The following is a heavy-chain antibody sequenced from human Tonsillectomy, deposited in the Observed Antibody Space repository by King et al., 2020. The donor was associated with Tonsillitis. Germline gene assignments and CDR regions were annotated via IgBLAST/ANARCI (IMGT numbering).Heavy chain of an antibody. J-gene: IGHJ4*02. Sequence: VQLVESGGGVVQPGGSLRLSCAASGFTFSSYGMHWVRQAPGKGLEWVAFIRYDGSNKYYADSVKGRFTISRDNSKNTLYLQMNSLRAGDTAVYYCGGGAGEFDYWGQGTLVTVSS. CDR3: GGGAGEFDY. CDR1: GFTFSSYG. D-gene: IGHD3-16*01. CDR2: IRYDGSNK. V-gene: IGHV3-30*02.